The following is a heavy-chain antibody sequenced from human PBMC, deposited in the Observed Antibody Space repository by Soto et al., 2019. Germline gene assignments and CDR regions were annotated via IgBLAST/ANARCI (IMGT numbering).Heavy chain of an antibody. D-gene: IGHD3-9*01. V-gene: IGHV2-5*02. CDR2: LYWDDSK. Sequence: QITLKESGPTLVRPTQTLTMTCAFSGFSLSTSGVGVGWIRQPPGKALEWLAVLYWDDSKHYSPSLRSRLTVTRDACRRRGVLTMTNMDPMDTGTYYCAHKGPEDWPLDYWGQGTLVTVSS. CDR3: AHKGPEDWPLDY. J-gene: IGHJ4*02. CDR1: GFSLSTSGVG.